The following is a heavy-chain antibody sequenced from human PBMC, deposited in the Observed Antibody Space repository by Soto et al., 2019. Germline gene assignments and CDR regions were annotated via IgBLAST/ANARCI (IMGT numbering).Heavy chain of an antibody. V-gene: IGHV4-38-2*01. CDR3: AGAVYGDFAAYCYAMDV. Sequence: SETLSLTCAVSGYSIGSAYYWGWIRQPPWKGLEWIGNIYHSGITYYNPSLKSRVTISVDTSKNQFSLKLSSVTAADTAVYYCAGAVYGDFAAYCYAMDVWAQGTTVTVSS. CDR2: IYHSGIT. CDR1: GYSIGSAYY. J-gene: IGHJ6*02. D-gene: IGHD4-17*01.